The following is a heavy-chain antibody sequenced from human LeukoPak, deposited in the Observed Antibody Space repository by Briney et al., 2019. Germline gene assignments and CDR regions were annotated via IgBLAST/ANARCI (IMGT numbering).Heavy chain of an antibody. CDR2: ISISTGHI. CDR3: AREGRTSAGDYFDH. J-gene: IGHJ4*02. CDR1: GFTFSSYT. V-gene: IGHV3-21*01. D-gene: IGHD6-13*01. Sequence: PGGSLRLSCAASGFTFSSYTMNWVRQAPGKGLEWVSSISISTGHIYCADSMKGRFAISRDNAKNSLYLQMNSLRAEDTAVYYCAREGRTSAGDYFDHWGQGTLVTVSS.